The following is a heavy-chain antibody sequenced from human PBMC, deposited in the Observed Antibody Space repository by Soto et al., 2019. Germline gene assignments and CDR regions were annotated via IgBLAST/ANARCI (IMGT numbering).Heavy chain of an antibody. V-gene: IGHV1-46*01. J-gene: IGHJ4*02. CDR3: ARGPVIVVVPAAITDFDY. Sequence: ASVKVSCKASGYTFTSYYMHWVRQAPGQGLEWMGIINPSGGSTSYAQKFQGRVTMTRDTSTSTVYVELSSLRSEDTAVYYCARGPVIVVVPAAITDFDYWGQGTLVTVSS. D-gene: IGHD2-2*01. CDR2: INPSGGST. CDR1: GYTFTSYY.